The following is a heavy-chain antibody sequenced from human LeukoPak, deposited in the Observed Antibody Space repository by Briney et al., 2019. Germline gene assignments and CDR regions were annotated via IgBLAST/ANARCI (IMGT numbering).Heavy chain of an antibody. Sequence: GESLKISCKASGYSFSSDWISWVRQMPGKGLEWMGIIFPIDSETTYSPSFQGQVTISADKSISTAYLQWSSLKASDTAMYYCTRGCSGGSCSRDAMDVWGQGTMVTVSS. D-gene: IGHD2-15*01. CDR2: IFPIDSET. V-gene: IGHV5-51*01. CDR3: TRGCSGGSCSRDAMDV. CDR1: GYSFSSDW. J-gene: IGHJ6*02.